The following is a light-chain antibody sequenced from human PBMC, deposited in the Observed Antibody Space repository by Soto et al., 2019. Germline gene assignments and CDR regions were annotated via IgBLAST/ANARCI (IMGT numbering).Light chain of an antibody. CDR2: GAS. CDR3: QQYDNWPWT. J-gene: IGKJ1*01. Sequence: IVFTQSPVTLSLSPGERATLSCRASQTISSSSLAWYHQKPGQAPRLLIYGASTRATGIPARFSGSGSGTEFTLTISSLQSEDFAVYYCQQYDNWPWTFGQGTKVDIK. CDR1: QTISSS. V-gene: IGKV3-15*01.